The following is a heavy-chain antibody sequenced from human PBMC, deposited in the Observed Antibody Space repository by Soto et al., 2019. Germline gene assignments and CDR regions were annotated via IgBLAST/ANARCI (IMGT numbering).Heavy chain of an antibody. V-gene: IGHV1-3*01. Sequence: VASVKVSCKASGYTFTSYAMHWVRQAPGQRLEWMGWINAGNGNTKYSQKFQGRVTITRDTSASTAYMELSSLRSEDTAVYYCARDNLEVWFGAQVHYFDYWGQGTLVTVSS. CDR1: GYTFTSYA. J-gene: IGHJ4*02. CDR3: ARDNLEVWFGAQVHYFDY. CDR2: INAGNGNT. D-gene: IGHD3-10*01.